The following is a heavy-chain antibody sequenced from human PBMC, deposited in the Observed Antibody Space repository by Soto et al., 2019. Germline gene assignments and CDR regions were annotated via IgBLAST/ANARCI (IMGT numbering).Heavy chain of an antibody. CDR2: INHSGST. CDR3: ARGGGTEYCSSTSCYRSDYYYGMDV. D-gene: IGHD2-2*01. J-gene: IGHJ6*02. V-gene: IGHV4-34*01. CDR1: GGSFSGYY. Sequence: NPSETLSLTCAVYGGSFSGYYWSWIRQPPGKGLEWIGEINHSGSTNYNPSLKSRVTISVDTSKNQFSLKLSSVTAADTAVYYCARGGGTEYCSSTSCYRSDYYYGMDVWGQGTTVTVSS.